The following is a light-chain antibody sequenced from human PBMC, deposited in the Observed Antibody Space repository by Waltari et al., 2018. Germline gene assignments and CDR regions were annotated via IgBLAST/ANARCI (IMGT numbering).Light chain of an antibody. CDR2: GAS. J-gene: IGKJ4*01. CDR1: QSVSLN. Sequence: EIVMTQSPATLSVSPGDRAPISCRASQSVSLNLAWYQQKPGQAPRLLIYGASTRATGIPARFSGSGSGTEFTLTISSLQSEDFAVYYCQQYNNWPPLTFGGGTKVEIK. CDR3: QQYNNWPPLT. V-gene: IGKV3-15*01.